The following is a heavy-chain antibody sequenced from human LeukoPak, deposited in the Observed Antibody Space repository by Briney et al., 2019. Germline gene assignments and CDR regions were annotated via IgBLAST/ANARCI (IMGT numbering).Heavy chain of an antibody. CDR1: GFTFNTYI. V-gene: IGHV3-21*01. J-gene: IGHJ4*02. CDR3: ARGESAAGDASEFAY. Sequence: PGRSLRLSCAASGFTFNTYIMTWVRQAPGKGLEWVSSITSRSSPIYYADSVKGRFTISRDNAKNSLYLHMNSLRAEDTAVYYCARGESAAGDASEFAYWGQGILVTVSS. D-gene: IGHD6-13*01. CDR2: ITSRSSPI.